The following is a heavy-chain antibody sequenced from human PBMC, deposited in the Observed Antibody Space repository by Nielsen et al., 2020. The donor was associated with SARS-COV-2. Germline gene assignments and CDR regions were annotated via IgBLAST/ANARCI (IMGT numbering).Heavy chain of an antibody. V-gene: IGHV5-51*01. CDR3: ARLQSSTGGGMDV. CDR1: GYNFATYW. J-gene: IGHJ6*02. Sequence: GESLKISCQGSGYNFATYWIAWVRQMPGKGLEWVGVVHPGDSDTRHSPSFQGQVIISFDKSITTAYLQWNSLQASDSAMYYCARLQSSTGGGMDVWGQGTAVTVSS. CDR2: VHPGDSDT. D-gene: IGHD6-13*01.